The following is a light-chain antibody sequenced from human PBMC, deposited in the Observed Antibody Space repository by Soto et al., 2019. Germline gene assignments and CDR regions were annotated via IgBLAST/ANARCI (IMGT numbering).Light chain of an antibody. J-gene: IGKJ2*01. CDR3: QQYTDFQYT. CDR2: KAT. CDR1: QSIGSG. Sequence: DIQMTQSPSTLSASVGDGVTITCRASQSIGSGLAWYQQRPGKAPKLLIYKATNLQTGVPSRFSGSGSGTDFSLTFSSLQPVDSATYYCQQYTDFQYTFGQGTKVEI. V-gene: IGKV1-5*03.